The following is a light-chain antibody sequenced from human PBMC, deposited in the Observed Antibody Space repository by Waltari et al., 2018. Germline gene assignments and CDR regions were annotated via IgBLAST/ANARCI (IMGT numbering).Light chain of an antibody. CDR1: QTVRTF. J-gene: IGKJ2*01. Sequence: EIVLSPSLATLTLSPGDTATLSCRASQTVRTFLAWYQQKPGQAPRLLVFDASSRATGTSPKFRGSGSVTNFTLTVNNLEPEDFAVYYCQQRCIWPYTFGQGTRVDFK. CDR3: QQRCIWPYT. V-gene: IGKV3-11*01. CDR2: DAS.